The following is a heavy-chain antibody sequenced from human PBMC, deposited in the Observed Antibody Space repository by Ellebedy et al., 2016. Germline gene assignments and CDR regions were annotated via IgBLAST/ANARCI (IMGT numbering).Heavy chain of an antibody. J-gene: IGHJ4*02. CDR1: GFTFSNAW. Sequence: GGSLRLSCAASGFTFSNAWMNWVRQAPGKGLEWVGRIKSKTDGGAADYAAPVKGRFTISGDDSKNTLHLQMNSLKTEDTAVYFCTTVYRYNYDSVWGQGTLVTVSS. V-gene: IGHV3-15*01. CDR3: TTVYRYNYDSV. D-gene: IGHD5-18*01. CDR2: IKSKTDGGAA.